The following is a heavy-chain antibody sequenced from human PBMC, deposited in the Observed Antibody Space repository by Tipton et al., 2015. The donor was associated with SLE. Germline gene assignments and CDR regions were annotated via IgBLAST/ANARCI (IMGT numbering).Heavy chain of an antibody. CDR2: IDANGYAT. CDR3: AKGARDERGKYFVFDF. CDR1: GFTFSTSG. D-gene: IGHD1-26*01. V-gene: IGHV3-23*01. Sequence: SLRLSCAASGFTFSTSGMSWVRQAPGKGLEWVSAIDANGYATNYASSVKGRFTISRDNSKNTLYLQMNSLRGEDTAIYYCAKGARDERGKYFVFDFWGQGALVTVSS. J-gene: IGHJ4*02.